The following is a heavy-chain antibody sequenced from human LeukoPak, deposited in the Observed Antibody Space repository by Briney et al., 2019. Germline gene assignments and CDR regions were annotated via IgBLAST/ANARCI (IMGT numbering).Heavy chain of an antibody. Sequence: LVASVKVSCKASGYTFTGYYMHWVRQAPGQGLEWMGWINPNSGGTNYAQKFQGRVTMTRDTSISTAYMELSRLRSDDTAVYYCARDPTAAGPEDSFDYRGQGTLVTVSS. CDR1: GYTFTGYY. CDR3: ARDPTAAGPEDSFDY. CDR2: INPNSGGT. D-gene: IGHD6-13*01. V-gene: IGHV1-2*03. J-gene: IGHJ4*02.